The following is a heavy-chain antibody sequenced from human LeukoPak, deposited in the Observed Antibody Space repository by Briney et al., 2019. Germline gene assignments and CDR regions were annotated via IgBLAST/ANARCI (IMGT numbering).Heavy chain of an antibody. CDR3: ARGFGIAAAGTKFDY. J-gene: IGHJ4*02. CDR2: IYSGGST. V-gene: IGHV3-66*02. D-gene: IGHD6-13*01. Sequence: PGGSLRLSCAASGFTVSSNYMSWVRQAPEKGLEWVSVIYSGGSTYYADSVKGRFTISRDNSKNTLYLQMNSLRAEDTAVYYCARGFGIAAAGTKFDYWGQGTLVTVSS. CDR1: GFTVSSNY.